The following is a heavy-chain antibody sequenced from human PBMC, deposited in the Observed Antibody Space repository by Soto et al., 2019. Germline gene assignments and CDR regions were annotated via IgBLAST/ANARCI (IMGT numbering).Heavy chain of an antibody. Sequence: QVQLVQSGAEVKKPGASVKVSCKTSGYPFTSYGINWVRQAPGQGPEWFGWISAYNGKTSYTQKLQGRVTMTTDTSTGTAFTALRGLRSEATAVYYCARDRLLEESGLFHYGGQEALVTVSS. CDR2: ISAYNGKT. D-gene: IGHD3-3*01. J-gene: IGHJ4*02. CDR3: ARDRLLEESGLFHY. CDR1: GYPFTSYG. V-gene: IGHV1-18*01.